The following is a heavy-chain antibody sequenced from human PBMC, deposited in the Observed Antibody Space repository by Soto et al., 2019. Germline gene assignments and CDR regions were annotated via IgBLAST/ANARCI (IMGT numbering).Heavy chain of an antibody. CDR3: ATEPLPPAFDI. J-gene: IGHJ3*02. CDR2: NNGRCGST. V-gene: IGHV3-23*01. CDR1: GFTFSSYA. Sequence: GGSLRLSCAASGFTFSSYAMSWVRQAPGKGLEGVSGNNGRCGSTYYADSLKGWFTISRDNSKNTLYLQMNSLRAEDTAVYYCATEPLPPAFDIWGQGTMVTVSS.